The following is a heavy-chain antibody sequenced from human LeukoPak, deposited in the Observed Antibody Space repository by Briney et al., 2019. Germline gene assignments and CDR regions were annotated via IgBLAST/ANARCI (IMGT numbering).Heavy chain of an antibody. D-gene: IGHD3-3*01. CDR3: AREGGFYRPLDY. CDR1: GGSVTSTNW. CDR2: VHLDGRT. Sequence: SETRCLTCGVSGGSVTSTNWWTWVRQPPGKGLEWIGEVHLDGRTNYNPSLKSRLTMSVDLSENHVSLKLTSVTAADTAVYYCAREGGFYRPLDYSGQGTLVTVSS. J-gene: IGHJ4*02. V-gene: IGHV4-4*02.